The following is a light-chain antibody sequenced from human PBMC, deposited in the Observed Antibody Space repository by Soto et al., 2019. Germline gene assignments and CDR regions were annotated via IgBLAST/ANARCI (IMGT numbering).Light chain of an antibody. Sequence: DFQMTQSPSTLSASVGGGVTITCRASQSISSYLNWYQQKPGKAPKLLIYAASSLQSGVPSRFSGSGSGTDFTLTIRSLQPEDFATYYCQQSYSTLSITFGGGTMVDI. V-gene: IGKV1-39*01. CDR1: QSISSY. CDR2: AAS. J-gene: IGKJ4*01. CDR3: QQSYSTLSIT.